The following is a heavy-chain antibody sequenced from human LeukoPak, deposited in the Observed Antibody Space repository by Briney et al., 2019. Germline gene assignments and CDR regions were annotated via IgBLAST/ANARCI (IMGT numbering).Heavy chain of an antibody. CDR2: INPNSGGT. CDR1: GYTFTGYY. Sequence: ASVKVSCKASGYTFTGYYMHWVRQAPGQGLEWMGWINPNSGGTNYAQKFQGRVTMTRDTSISTAYMELSRLRSDDTAVYYCARHKPSLWELPDEKLDYWGQGTLVTVSS. CDR3: ARHKPSLWELPDEKLDY. V-gene: IGHV1-2*02. J-gene: IGHJ4*02. D-gene: IGHD1-26*01.